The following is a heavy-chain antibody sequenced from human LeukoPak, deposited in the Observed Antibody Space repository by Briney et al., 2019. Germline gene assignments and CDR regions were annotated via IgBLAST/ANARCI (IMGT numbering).Heavy chain of an antibody. D-gene: IGHD5-18*01. CDR1: GGSFSGYY. J-gene: IGHJ4*02. CDR3: ASLSYGYYFDY. Sequence: SSETLSLTCAVYGGSFSGYYWSWIRQPPGKGLEWIGEINHSGSTNYNPSLKSRVTISVDTSKNQFSLKLSSVTAADTAVYYCASLSYGYYFDYWGQGTLVTVSS. V-gene: IGHV4-34*01. CDR2: INHSGST.